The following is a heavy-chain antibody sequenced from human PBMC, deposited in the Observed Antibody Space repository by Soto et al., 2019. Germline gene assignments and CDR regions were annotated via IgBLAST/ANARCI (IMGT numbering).Heavy chain of an antibody. CDR1: GYTFTDYW. Sequence: PGESLKISCKGSGYTFTDYWIGWGRPLPGKGLEWMGIIYPGDSDTRYSPSFQGHVTITVDKSTSTAYLQWNTLKASDTAMYYSARHISNFRYHYYAMDVWGQGTTVTVSS. V-gene: IGHV5-51*01. CDR3: ARHISNFRYHYYAMDV. J-gene: IGHJ6*02. CDR2: IYPGDSDT. D-gene: IGHD4-4*01.